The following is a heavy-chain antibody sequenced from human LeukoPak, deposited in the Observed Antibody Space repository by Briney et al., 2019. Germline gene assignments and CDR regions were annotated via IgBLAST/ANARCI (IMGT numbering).Heavy chain of an antibody. Sequence: SETLSLTCAVYGGSFSGYYWSWIRQPPGKGLEWIGEINHSGSTNYNPSLKSRVTVSADTSKNEFSLKLNSVTAADTAVYYCAREGIAAAGSAFDIWGQGTMVTVSS. CDR1: GGSFSGYY. D-gene: IGHD6-13*01. V-gene: IGHV4-34*01. CDR2: INHSGST. CDR3: AREGIAAAGSAFDI. J-gene: IGHJ3*02.